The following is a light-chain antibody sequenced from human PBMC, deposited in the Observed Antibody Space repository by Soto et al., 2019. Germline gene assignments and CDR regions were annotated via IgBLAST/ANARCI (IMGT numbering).Light chain of an antibody. CDR2: SNN. Sequence: QSVLTQPPSASGTPGQRVTTSCSGSSSNIGSNTVNWYQQLPGTAPKLLIYSNNQPPSGVPDRFSGSKSGTSASLAISGLQSEDEADYYCAAWDDSLNGHAVFGGGTQLTVL. V-gene: IGLV1-44*01. J-gene: IGLJ7*01. CDR1: SSNIGSNT. CDR3: AAWDDSLNGHAV.